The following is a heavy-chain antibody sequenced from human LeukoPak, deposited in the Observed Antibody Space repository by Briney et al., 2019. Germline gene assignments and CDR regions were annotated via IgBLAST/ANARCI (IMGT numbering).Heavy chain of an antibody. V-gene: IGHV6-1*01. J-gene: IGHJ2*01. D-gene: IGHD3-22*01. CDR3: ARAGTFGYYWFFGL. CDR2: TYYRSKWYN. Sequence: SQTLPLTCAISGDSLSSNSATWNWLRQSPSRGLEWLGRTYYRSKWYNDYAVSVKSRMTINPDTSKNQFSLQLNSVTPEDTAVYYCARAGTFGYYWFFGLWGRGTLVTVSS. CDR1: GDSLSSNSAT.